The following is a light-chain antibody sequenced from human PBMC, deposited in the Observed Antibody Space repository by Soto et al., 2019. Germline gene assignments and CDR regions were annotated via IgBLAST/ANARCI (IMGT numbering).Light chain of an antibody. Sequence: AIQMTQSPSSLSASVGDRVTITCRASQGIRNDLGWYQQKPGKAPKLLIYAASSLQSGVPSRFSGSASGTDFTLTISSLQPYDFATYYCLQDYNDPYTFGQGTKLEIK. V-gene: IGKV1-6*01. CDR3: LQDYNDPYT. CDR1: QGIRND. J-gene: IGKJ2*01. CDR2: AAS.